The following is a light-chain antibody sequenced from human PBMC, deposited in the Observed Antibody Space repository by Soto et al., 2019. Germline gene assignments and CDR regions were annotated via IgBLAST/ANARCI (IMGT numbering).Light chain of an antibody. J-gene: IGKJ1*01. CDR3: EQYNGT. CDR2: KAS. CDR1: QTVNTW. Sequence: IQTTKSPSTLPPSVGHRVTITCRASQTVNTWLAWYQQKLGTAPNLLIYKASILESGVPSRFSGSGSGTEFTLTISSLQPDDFATYYCEQYNGTFGQGTKVDIK. V-gene: IGKV1-5*03.